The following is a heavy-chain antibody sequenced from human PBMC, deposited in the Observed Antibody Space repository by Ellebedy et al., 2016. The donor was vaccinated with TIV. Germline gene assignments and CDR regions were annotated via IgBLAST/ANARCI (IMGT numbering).Heavy chain of an antibody. CDR1: GGSFSGYY. Sequence: MPGGSLRLSCAVYGGSFSGYYWSRIRQSPGKGLEWIGYVFYTGTTNYNPSLQSRVTMSLDTSKKQFSLRLRSVTAADTAIYYCARDCFYDGYAFDIWGQGTMVTVSS. D-gene: IGHD2/OR15-2a*01. CDR2: VFYTGTT. CDR3: ARDCFYDGYAFDI. J-gene: IGHJ3*02. V-gene: IGHV4-59*12.